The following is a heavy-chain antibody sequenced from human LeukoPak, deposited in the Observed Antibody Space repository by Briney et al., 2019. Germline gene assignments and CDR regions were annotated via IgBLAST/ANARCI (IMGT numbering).Heavy chain of an antibody. Sequence: SETLSLTCTVSGGSVSSGGYYWSWIRQHPGKGLEWIGYIYYSGSTYYNPSLKSRVTISVDTSKNQFSLKLSSVTAADTAVYYCARGDIGFVSLRYWGQGTLVTVSS. CDR2: IYYSGST. CDR3: ARGDIGFVSLRY. V-gene: IGHV4-31*03. J-gene: IGHJ4*02. D-gene: IGHD3-10*01. CDR1: GGSVSSGGYY.